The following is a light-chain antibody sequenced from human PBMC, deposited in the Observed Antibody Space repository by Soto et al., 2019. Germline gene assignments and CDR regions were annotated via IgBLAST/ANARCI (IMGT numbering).Light chain of an antibody. V-gene: IGLV1-51*01. Sequence: QSVLTQPPSVTAAPGQTVTISCSGRSSNIGSNYVSLYQHLPGTAPKLLIYDNNKRPSGIPDRFSVSQSGTSATLGITGLQTGDEADYYCGTWDSSLSAVFGGGTKLTVL. CDR3: GTWDSSLSAV. CDR1: SSNIGSNY. J-gene: IGLJ2*01. CDR2: DNN.